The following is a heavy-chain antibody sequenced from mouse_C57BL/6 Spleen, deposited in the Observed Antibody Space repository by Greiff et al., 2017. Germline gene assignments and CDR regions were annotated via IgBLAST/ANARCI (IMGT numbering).Heavy chain of an antibody. CDR1: GYAFSSSW. D-gene: IGHD1-1*01. Sequence: VQLQQSGPELVKPGASVKISCKASGYAFSSSWMNWVKQRPGKGLEWIGRIYPGDGDTNYNGKFKGKATLTADKSSSTAYMQLSSLTSEDSAVYFCAGTTVVALYYYAMDYWGQGTSVTVSS. CDR3: AGTTVVALYYYAMDY. J-gene: IGHJ4*01. V-gene: IGHV1-82*01. CDR2: IYPGDGDT.